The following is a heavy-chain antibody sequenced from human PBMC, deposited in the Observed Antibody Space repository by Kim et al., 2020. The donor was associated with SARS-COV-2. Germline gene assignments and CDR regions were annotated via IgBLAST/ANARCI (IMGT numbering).Heavy chain of an antibody. CDR3: ARDSGYSYGYEPLYWFDP. CDR2: IIPIFGTA. Sequence: SVKVSCKASGGTFSSYAISWVRQAPGQGLEWMGGIIPIFGTANYAQKFQGRVTITADESTSTAYMELSSLRSEDTAVYYCARDSGYSYGYEPLYWFDPWGQGTLVTVSS. V-gene: IGHV1-69*13. CDR1: GGTFSSYA. D-gene: IGHD5-18*01. J-gene: IGHJ5*02.